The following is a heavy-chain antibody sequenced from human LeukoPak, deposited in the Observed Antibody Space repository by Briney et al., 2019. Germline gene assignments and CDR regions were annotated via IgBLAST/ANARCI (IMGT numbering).Heavy chain of an antibody. CDR3: AKIGRSYDFWTGYYEEEVDYMEV. D-gene: IGHD3-3*01. CDR1: GFTFSSYG. J-gene: IGHJ6*03. Sequence: GGSLRLSCAASGFTFSSYGMNWVRQAPGKGLEWVSGISDSGVGTKHADSVKGRFTISRDNSKNTLYLQVNSLRAEDTAVYYCAKIGRSYDFWTGYYEEEVDYMEVWGKGPRSPSP. V-gene: IGHV3-23*01. CDR2: ISDSGVGT.